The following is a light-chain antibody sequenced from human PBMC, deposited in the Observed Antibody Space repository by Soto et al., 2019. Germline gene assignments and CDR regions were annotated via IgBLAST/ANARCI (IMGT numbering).Light chain of an antibody. Sequence: QSALTQPRSVSGSPGQSVTISCTGASSDVGTYNSVSWYQQPPGKAPRLIIYDVSKWPSGVPDRFSGSKSGNTASLTISGLQAEDEGDYYCCSYAGSLVVFGGGTQLTVL. CDR1: SSDVGTYNS. CDR2: DVS. V-gene: IGLV2-11*01. CDR3: CSYAGSLVV. J-gene: IGLJ2*01.